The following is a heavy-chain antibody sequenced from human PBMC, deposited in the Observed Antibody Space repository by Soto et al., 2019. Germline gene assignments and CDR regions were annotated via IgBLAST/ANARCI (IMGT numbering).Heavy chain of an antibody. CDR2: IYPSDSDI. CDR1: GYTFTGYW. Sequence: RGESLKISCKGSGYTFTGYWIGWVRQMPGEGLEWMGVIYPSDSDIRYSPSFQGKVTISADKSITTAYLQWSSLKAADTAMYYCVRSGTSSGRFSDYWGQGTLVTVSS. CDR3: VRSGTSSGRFSDY. J-gene: IGHJ4*02. D-gene: IGHD2-15*01. V-gene: IGHV5-51*01.